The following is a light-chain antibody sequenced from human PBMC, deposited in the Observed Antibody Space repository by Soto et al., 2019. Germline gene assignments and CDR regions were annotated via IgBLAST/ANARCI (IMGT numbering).Light chain of an antibody. CDR3: QQYGSYSPWT. CDR1: QSIGSW. Sequence: DIQMTQSPTTLSASVGDRVTITCRASQSIGSWLAWYQQKPGKAPKLLIYKASTLESGVQSRFSGSGSGTEFILTISSLQPDDFASYYCQQYGSYSPWTFGQGTKVEIK. CDR2: KAS. J-gene: IGKJ1*01. V-gene: IGKV1-5*03.